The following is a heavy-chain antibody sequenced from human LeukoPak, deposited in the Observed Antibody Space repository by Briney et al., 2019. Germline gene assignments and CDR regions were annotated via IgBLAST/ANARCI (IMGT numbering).Heavy chain of an antibody. D-gene: IGHD6-19*01. Sequence: ASVKVSCKASGYTFTGYYMHWVRQAPGQGLEWMGWINPNSGGTNYAQKFQGRVTMTRDTSISTAYMELSRLRSDDTAVYYCASSLYSSGLYWVDYWGQGTLVTVSS. CDR3: ASSLYSSGLYWVDY. V-gene: IGHV1-2*02. CDR2: INPNSGGT. J-gene: IGHJ4*02. CDR1: GYTFTGYY.